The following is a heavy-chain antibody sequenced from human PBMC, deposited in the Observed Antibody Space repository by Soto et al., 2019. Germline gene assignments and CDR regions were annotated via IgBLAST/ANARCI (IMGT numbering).Heavy chain of an antibody. V-gene: IGHV3-7*01. D-gene: IGHD2-2*01. CDR2: INQDGSGK. J-gene: IGHJ4*02. CDR3: ARLPDVDDRYYFEY. Sequence: EVQLVEPGGGLVQPGGSLGLSCAASGFTFSDYWMSWVRQAPGKGLEWLANINQDGSGKYYVVSVKGRFTISRDNAKNSVYLQMNSLRAEDTAVYYCARLPDVDDRYYFEYWGQGTLVTVSS. CDR1: GFTFSDYW.